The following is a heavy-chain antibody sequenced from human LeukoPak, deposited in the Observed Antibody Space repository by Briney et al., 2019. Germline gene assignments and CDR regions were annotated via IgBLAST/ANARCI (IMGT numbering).Heavy chain of an antibody. J-gene: IGHJ4*02. D-gene: IGHD4-17*01. V-gene: IGHV4-34*01. CDR2: INHSGST. CDR3: ARESTVTFDY. CDR1: GFTFSTYG. Sequence: GSLRLSCAASGFTFSTYGMSWVRQAPGKGLEWIGEINHSGSTNYNPSLKSRVTISVDTSKNQFSLKLSSVTAADTAVYYCARESTVTFDYWGQGTLVTVSS.